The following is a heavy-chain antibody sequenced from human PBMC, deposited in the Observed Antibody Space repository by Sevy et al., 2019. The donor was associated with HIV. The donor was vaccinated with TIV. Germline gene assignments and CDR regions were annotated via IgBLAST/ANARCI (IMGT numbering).Heavy chain of an antibody. CDR3: AQSPRYSGYDFAHYYYYYGMDV. J-gene: IGHJ6*02. D-gene: IGHD5-12*01. V-gene: IGHV3-23*01. CDR2: ISGSGGST. Sequence: RGYLRLSCAASGFTFSSYAMSWVRQAPGKGLEWVSAISGSGGSTYYADSVKGRFTISRDNSKNTLYLQMNSLRAEDIAVYYCAQSPRYSGYDFAHYYYYYGMDVWGQGTTVIVSS. CDR1: GFTFSSYA.